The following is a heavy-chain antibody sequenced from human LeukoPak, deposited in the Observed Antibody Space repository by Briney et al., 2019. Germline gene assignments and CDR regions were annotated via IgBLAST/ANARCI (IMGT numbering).Heavy chain of an antibody. CDR3: AKVDRGYDYYYYAMDV. CDR1: GFTFSRHA. D-gene: IGHD2-15*01. CDR2: VGGTGRST. Sequence: GGSLRLPCAASGFTFSRHAMSWVRQAPGKGLELVSVVGGTGRSTYYPDSLKGRFPICRDNSKNTLYLEMSSLRAEDTAVYYCAKVDRGYDYYYYAMDVWGQGATVSVSS. J-gene: IGHJ6*02. V-gene: IGHV3-23*01.